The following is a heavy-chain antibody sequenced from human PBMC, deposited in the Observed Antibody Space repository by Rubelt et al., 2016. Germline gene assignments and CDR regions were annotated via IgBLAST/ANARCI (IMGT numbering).Heavy chain of an antibody. CDR1: GFTFSSYG. V-gene: IGHV3-33*01. D-gene: IGHD3-16*02. J-gene: IGHJ4*02. CDR3: ARDLRLGELSHLG. Sequence: VQLVESGGGLVKPGRSLRLSCAASGFTFSSYGMHWVRQAPGKGLEWVAVIWYDGSNKYYADSVKGRFTISRDNSKNTLYLQMNSLRAEDTAVYYCARDLRLGELSHLGWGQGTLVTVSS. CDR2: IWYDGSNK.